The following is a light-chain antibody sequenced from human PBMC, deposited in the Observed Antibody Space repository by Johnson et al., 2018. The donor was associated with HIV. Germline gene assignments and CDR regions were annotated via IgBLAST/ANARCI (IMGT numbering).Light chain of an antibody. CDR1: SSNIGNHY. Sequence: QSVLTQPPSVSAAPGQKVTISCSGSSSNIGNHYVSWYQHLPGTAPKLLIYENDKRPSGLPDRFSGSKSGTSATLGITGLQPGDEADYYCGTWDTSLSAGVFGTGTRVTVL. CDR3: GTWDTSLSAGV. J-gene: IGLJ1*01. V-gene: IGLV1-51*02. CDR2: END.